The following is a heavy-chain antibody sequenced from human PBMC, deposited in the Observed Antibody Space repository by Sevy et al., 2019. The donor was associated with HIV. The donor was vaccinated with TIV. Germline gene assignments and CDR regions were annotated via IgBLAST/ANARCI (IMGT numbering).Heavy chain of an antibody. Sequence: GGSLRLSCAASGFTFSSYGMHWVRQAPDKGLEWEAVIWYDGTNKYYADSVKGRFTMSRDNSKNTLYREMSSLRAEDTAVYYGARDKLPPVMVTMVRGALSYFFDYWGQGTLVTVSS. V-gene: IGHV3-33*01. CDR3: ARDKLPPVMVTMVRGALSYFFDY. D-gene: IGHD3-10*01. J-gene: IGHJ4*02. CDR2: IWYDGTNK. CDR1: GFTFSSYG.